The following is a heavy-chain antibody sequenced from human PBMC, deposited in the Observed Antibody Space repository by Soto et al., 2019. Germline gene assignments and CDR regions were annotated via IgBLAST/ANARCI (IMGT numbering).Heavy chain of an antibody. J-gene: IGHJ6*02. CDR2: MNPNSANT. CDR3: PSEGVSGMDA. V-gene: IGHV1-8*01. D-gene: IGHD3-16*01. CDR1: GYTFTSYD. Sequence: QVQLVQSGAEVKKPGASVKVSCKASGYTFTSYDINWVRQATGQGLEWMGWMNPNSANTGYAQKFQGRVTMTRNTSICAAYREPSSRSSDKTALYYCPSEGVSGMDAWGQGARVTVSS.